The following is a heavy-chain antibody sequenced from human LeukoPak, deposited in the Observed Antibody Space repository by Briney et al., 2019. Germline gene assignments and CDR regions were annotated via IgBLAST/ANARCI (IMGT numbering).Heavy chain of an antibody. D-gene: IGHD6-6*01. J-gene: IGHJ6*02. CDR1: GVSISIYY. CDR2: IYYSGST. V-gene: IGHV4-59*08. CDR3: ARRRSIGYRSSFGDYNYGMDV. Sequence: SETLSLTCTVSGVSISIYYWSCIRQPPGEGLEWIGYIYYSGSTNYNPSLKSRVTISVDTSKNQLSLKLTSVTAADTAVYYCARRRSIGYRSSFGDYNYGMDVWGQGTTVTVSS.